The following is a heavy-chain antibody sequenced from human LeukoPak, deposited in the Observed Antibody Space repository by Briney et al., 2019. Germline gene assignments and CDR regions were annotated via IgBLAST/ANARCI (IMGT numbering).Heavy chain of an antibody. CDR2: ISSSSSTI. CDR1: GFTFSSYS. D-gene: IGHD3-10*01. CDR3: ARGSGSGSYYPRFDY. J-gene: IGHJ4*02. V-gene: IGHV3-48*04. Sequence: TGGSLRLSCAASGFTFSSYSMNWVRQAPGKGLEWVSYISSSSSTIYYADSVKGRFTISRDNAKNSLYVQMNSLRAEDTAVYYCARGSGSGSYYPRFDYWGQGTVVTVSS.